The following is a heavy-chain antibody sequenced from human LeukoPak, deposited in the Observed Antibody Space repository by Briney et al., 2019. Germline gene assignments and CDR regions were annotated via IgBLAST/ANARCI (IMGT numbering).Heavy chain of an antibody. D-gene: IGHD1/OR15-1a*01. CDR1: GFTFSSYS. J-gene: IGHJ4*02. CDR3: AREAGVEEHFDY. V-gene: IGHV3-21*01. Sequence: GGSLRLSCAASGFTFSSYSMNWVRQAPGKGLEWVSSISSSSSYIYYADSVKGRFTISRDNAKNSLYLQMNSLRAEDTAVYYCAREAGVEEHFDYWGQGTLVTVSS. CDR2: ISSSSSYI.